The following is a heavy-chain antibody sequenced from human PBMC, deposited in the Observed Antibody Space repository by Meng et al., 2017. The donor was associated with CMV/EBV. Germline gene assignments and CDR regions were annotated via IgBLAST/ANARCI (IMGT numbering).Heavy chain of an antibody. J-gene: IGHJ6*02. D-gene: IGHD6-6*01. CDR2: IRYDGSNK. Sequence: GGSLRLSCAASGFTFSSYGMHWVRQAPGKGLEWVAFIRYDGSNKYYADSVKGRFTISRDNSKDTLYLQMSSLRAEETAVYYCATWPYSSSYYYYGMDVWGQGTTVTVSS. CDR1: GFTFSSYG. V-gene: IGHV3-30*02. CDR3: ATWPYSSSYYYYGMDV.